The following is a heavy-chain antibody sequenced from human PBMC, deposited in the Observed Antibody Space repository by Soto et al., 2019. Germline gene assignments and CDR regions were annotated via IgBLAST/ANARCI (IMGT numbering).Heavy chain of an antibody. CDR1: GYTFTSYG. CDR2: ISAYNGNT. Sequence: ASVKVSCKASGYTFTSYGISCVRQAPGQGLEWMGWISAYNGNTNYAQKLQGRVTMTTDTSTSTAYMELRSLRSDDTAVYYCARIQAPIVVVPAATNWFDPWGQGTLVTVSS. CDR3: ARIQAPIVVVPAATNWFDP. V-gene: IGHV1-18*04. D-gene: IGHD2-2*01. J-gene: IGHJ5*02.